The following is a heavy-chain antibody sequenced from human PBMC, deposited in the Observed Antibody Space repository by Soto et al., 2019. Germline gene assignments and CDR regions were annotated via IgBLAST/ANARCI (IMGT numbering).Heavy chain of an antibody. D-gene: IGHD6-19*01. CDR3: ARLSAAWFDP. V-gene: IGHV4-61*01. J-gene: IGHJ5*02. Sequence: QVQLQESGPGLVKPSETLSLTCTVSGGSVSSGSYDWGWIRQPPGKGLEWIGYIYHSGSTNYNPSLKSRVTISVDTSKNQFSLSLTSVTAADTAGYYCARLSAAWFDPWGQGTLVTVAS. CDR1: GGSVSSGSYD. CDR2: IYHSGST.